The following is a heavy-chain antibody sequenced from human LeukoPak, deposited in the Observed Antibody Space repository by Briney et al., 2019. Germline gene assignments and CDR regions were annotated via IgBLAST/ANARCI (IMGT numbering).Heavy chain of an antibody. Sequence: GASVKVSCTVSGSSLSELSFYWVRQAPGKGLEWMGGFDVIDSETFYAQKFQGRVTMTEDSSTDTAYMELRSLTSDDTALYYCAAGRPYSLLDYWGQGTLVAVSS. CDR2: FDVIDSET. CDR1: GSSLSELS. J-gene: IGHJ4*02. CDR3: AAGRPYSLLDY. D-gene: IGHD5-18*01. V-gene: IGHV1-24*01.